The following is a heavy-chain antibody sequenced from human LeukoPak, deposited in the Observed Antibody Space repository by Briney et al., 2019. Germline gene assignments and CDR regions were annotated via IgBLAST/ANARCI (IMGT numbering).Heavy chain of an antibody. CDR3: ARGGRPVTRKFDY. CDR1: GGSFSGYY. Sequence: PSETLSLTCAVYGGSFSGYYWSWIRQPPGKGQEWIGEINHSGSTNYNPSLKSRVTISVDTSKNQFSLKLSSVTAADTAVYYCARGGRPVTRKFDYWGQGTLVTVSS. D-gene: IGHD4-17*01. J-gene: IGHJ4*02. V-gene: IGHV4-34*01. CDR2: INHSGST.